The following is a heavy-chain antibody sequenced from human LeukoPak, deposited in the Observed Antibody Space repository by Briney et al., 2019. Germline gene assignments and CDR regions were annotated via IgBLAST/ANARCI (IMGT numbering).Heavy chain of an antibody. CDR1: GFTFSAYG. CDR3: ARDVATRPDY. Sequence: GGSLRLSCEASGFTFSAYGMSWVRQPPGKGLEWVSTIAIDGPTYYADSVKGRFTISRDNSKNTLYLQMNSLRPEDTAVYHCARDVATRPDYWGQGTLVTVSS. J-gene: IGHJ4*02. D-gene: IGHD6-6*01. CDR2: IAIDGPT. V-gene: IGHV3-23*01.